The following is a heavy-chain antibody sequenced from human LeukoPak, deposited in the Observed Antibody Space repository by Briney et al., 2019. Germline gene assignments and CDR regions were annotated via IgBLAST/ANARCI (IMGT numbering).Heavy chain of an antibody. V-gene: IGHV3-23*01. J-gene: IGHJ4*02. CDR1: GFTFSSYA. Sequence: GGSLRLSCAASGFTFSSYAMSWVRQAPGKGLEWVSSISGSGCSTDYADSVKGRFTISRDNSNNTLYLQMNSLRAEDTAVYFCAKGGPAVGSSSSGDYWGQGTLVTVSS. CDR3: AKGGPAVGSSSSGDY. CDR2: ISGSGCST. D-gene: IGHD6-13*01.